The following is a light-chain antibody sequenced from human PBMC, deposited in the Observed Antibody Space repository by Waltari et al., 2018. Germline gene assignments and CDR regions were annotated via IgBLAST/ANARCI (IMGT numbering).Light chain of an antibody. Sequence: SVLTQPASVSGSPGQSITISCTGSRSDVGTYNFVSWYQQHPDEAPKLVIYEGSKRPSGISIRFSGSKSGNTASLTISRLQAEDEADYFCCSYAGSRTPWVFGGGTRVTVL. CDR1: RSDVGTYNF. V-gene: IGLV2-23*01. CDR2: EGS. CDR3: CSYAGSRTPWV. J-gene: IGLJ3*02.